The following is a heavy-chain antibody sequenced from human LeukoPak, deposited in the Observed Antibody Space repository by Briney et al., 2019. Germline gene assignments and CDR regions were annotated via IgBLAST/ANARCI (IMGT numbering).Heavy chain of an antibody. D-gene: IGHD6-13*01. J-gene: IGHJ4*02. CDR2: TWYDGTNK. V-gene: IGHV3-33*01. CDR3: ARGDRSSWFNFDY. CDR1: GFTFSSYV. Sequence: GGSLRLSCAASGFTFSSYVMHWVRQAPGKGLEWVAVTWYDGTNKYFADSVRGRFSISRDNSKNTLYLQMNSLRAEDTAVYYCARGDRSSWFNFDYWGQGALVTVSS.